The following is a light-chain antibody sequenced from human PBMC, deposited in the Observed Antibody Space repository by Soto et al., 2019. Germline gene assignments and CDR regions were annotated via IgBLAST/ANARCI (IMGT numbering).Light chain of an antibody. CDR2: GAS. CDR1: QSVSIW. CDR3: QQYKNYLT. J-gene: IGKJ1*01. Sequence: EIQMTQSPSTLSASVGDRVTFTCRASQSVSIWLAWYQQKPGKAPKLLISGASTLESGVPSRFSGSGSGTEFTLTISSLQPDDFATYYCQQYKNYLTFGQGTKVDIK. V-gene: IGKV1-5*01.